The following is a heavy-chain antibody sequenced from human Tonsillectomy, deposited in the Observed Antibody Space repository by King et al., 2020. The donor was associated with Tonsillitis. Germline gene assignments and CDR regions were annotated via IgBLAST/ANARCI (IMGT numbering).Heavy chain of an antibody. CDR3: ARGHLWGGYFDN. V-gene: IGHV1-69*01. D-gene: IGHD7-27*01. J-gene: IGHJ4*02. Sequence: QLVQSGAEVKKPGSSVKVSCKASGGTFSNYSIAWVRQAPGQGLEWMGGVSPIFGRANYGQKFHGRVTITADESTSTAFMAVSSLRSEDTAVYYCARGHLWGGYFDNWGRGTLVTVSS. CDR1: GGTFSNYS. CDR2: VSPIFGRA.